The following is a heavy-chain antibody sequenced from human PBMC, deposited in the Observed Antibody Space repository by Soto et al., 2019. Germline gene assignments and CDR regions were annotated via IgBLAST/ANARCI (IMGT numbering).Heavy chain of an antibody. V-gene: IGHV4-59*08. Sequence: SETLSLTCTVSGGSISSYYWSWIRQPPGKGLEWIGYIYYSGSTNYNPSLKSRVTISVDTSKNQFSLKLSSVTAADTAVYYCARLNGRIRAAAISYYYYYYMDVWGKGTTVTVSS. CDR1: GGSISSYY. J-gene: IGHJ6*03. CDR3: ARLNGRIRAAAISYYYYYYMDV. CDR2: IYYSGST. D-gene: IGHD2-15*01.